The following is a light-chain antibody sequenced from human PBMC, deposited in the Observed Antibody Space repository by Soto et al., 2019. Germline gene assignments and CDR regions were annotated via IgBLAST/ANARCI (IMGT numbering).Light chain of an antibody. CDR3: QQYNNWPPNT. Sequence: EIVMTQSPATLSVSPGERATLSCRASQSVSSNLAWYQQKPGQAPRLLIYCASTRATGIPARFSGSGSGTEFTLTIRSLQSEDFAVYYCQQYNNWPPNTFGQGTKLEIK. CDR1: QSVSSN. CDR2: CAS. J-gene: IGKJ2*01. V-gene: IGKV3-15*01.